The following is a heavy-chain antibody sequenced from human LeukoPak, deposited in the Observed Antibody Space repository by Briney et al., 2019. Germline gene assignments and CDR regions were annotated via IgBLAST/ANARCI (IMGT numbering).Heavy chain of an antibody. V-gene: IGHV3-30*04. CDR3: ARAGYSSSWYDYFDY. CDR2: ISYDGSNK. Sequence: GGSLRLSCAASGFTFSSYAMHWVRQAPGKGLEWVAVISYDGSNKYYADSVKGRFTISRDSSKNTLYLQMNSLRAEDTAVYYCARAGYSSSWYDYFDYWGQGTLVTVSS. D-gene: IGHD6-13*01. J-gene: IGHJ4*02. CDR1: GFTFSSYA.